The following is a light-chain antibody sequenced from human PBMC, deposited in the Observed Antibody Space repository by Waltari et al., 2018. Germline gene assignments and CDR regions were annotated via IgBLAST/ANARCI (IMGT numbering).Light chain of an antibody. Sequence: QSALTQPASVSGSPGQSITISCTVTSSDVGCYNYVSWYQKHPGKAPKLMMYDVSNRPSGVSNRFSGSKSGNTASLTISGLQAEDEADYYCSSYTSSSTVVFGGGTKLTVL. CDR1: SSDVGCYNY. CDR3: SSYTSSSTVV. J-gene: IGLJ2*01. V-gene: IGLV2-14*03. CDR2: DVS.